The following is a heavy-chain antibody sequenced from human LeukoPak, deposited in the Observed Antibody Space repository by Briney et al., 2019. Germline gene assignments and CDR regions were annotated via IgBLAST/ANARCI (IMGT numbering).Heavy chain of an antibody. Sequence: SQTLSLTCAISGDSVSSNSAARNWIRQSPSRGLEWLGRTYYRSKWYNDYAVSVKSRITINPDTSKNQFSLQLNSVTPEDTAVYYCARDRLPPYSGQHRVMGYFDYWGQGTLVTVSS. CDR2: TYYRSKWYN. CDR3: ARDRLPPYSGQHRVMGYFDY. J-gene: IGHJ4*02. CDR1: GDSVSSNSAA. V-gene: IGHV6-1*01. D-gene: IGHD1-26*01.